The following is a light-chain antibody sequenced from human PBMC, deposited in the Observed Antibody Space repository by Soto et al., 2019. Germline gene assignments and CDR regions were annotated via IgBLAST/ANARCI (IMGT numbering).Light chain of an antibody. Sequence: DIVMTQSPLSLPVTPGEPASISCRSSQSLLHSNGYTYLDWYLQKPGQSPQLLIYLGSNRASGVPDRFSGSGSGTDLTLKISRVEAEDVGVYYCMQALQTPITFGQGTRLEIK. V-gene: IGKV2-28*01. J-gene: IGKJ5*01. CDR2: LGS. CDR3: MQALQTPIT. CDR1: QSLLHSNGYTY.